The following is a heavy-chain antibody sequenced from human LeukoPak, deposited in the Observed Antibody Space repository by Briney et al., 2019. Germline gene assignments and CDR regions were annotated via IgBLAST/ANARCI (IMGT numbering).Heavy chain of an antibody. CDR2: IRYDGSNK. V-gene: IGHV3-30*02. CDR1: GFTFSNYG. J-gene: IGHJ5*02. CDR3: AKDALVVVAATPDWFDP. D-gene: IGHD2-15*01. Sequence: GGSLRLSCAASGFTFSNYGMHWVRQAPGKGLEWVAFIRYDGSNKYYADSVKGRFTISRDNSRNTLFLQMNSLRPEDTAVYYCAKDALVVVAATPDWFDPWGQGTLVTVSS.